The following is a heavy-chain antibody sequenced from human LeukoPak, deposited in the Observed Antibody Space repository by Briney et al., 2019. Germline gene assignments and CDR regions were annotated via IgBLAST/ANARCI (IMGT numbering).Heavy chain of an antibody. CDR3: ARREFGRDGYETLDY. Sequence: SVKVSCKASGYTFTSYAISWVRQAPGQGLEWMGRIIPILGIANYAQKFQGRVTITADKSTSTAYMELSSLRSEDTAVYYCARREFGRDGYETLDYWGQGTLVTVSS. V-gene: IGHV1-69*04. D-gene: IGHD5-24*01. CDR1: GYTFTSYA. J-gene: IGHJ4*02. CDR2: IIPILGIA.